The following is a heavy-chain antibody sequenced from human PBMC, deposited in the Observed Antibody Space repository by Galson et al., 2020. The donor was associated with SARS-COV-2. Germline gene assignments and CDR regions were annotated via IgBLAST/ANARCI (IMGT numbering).Heavy chain of an antibody. CDR2: INPNSGGT. CDR3: AREGITMVRGVRSWFDP. V-gene: IGHV1-2*02. Sequence: SVKVSCKASGYTFTGYYMHWVRQAPGQGLEWMGWINPNSGGTNYAQKSQGRVTMTRDTSISTAYMELSRLRSDDTAVYYCAREGITMVRGVRSWFDPWGQGTLVTVSS. D-gene: IGHD3-10*01. J-gene: IGHJ5*02. CDR1: GYTFTGYY.